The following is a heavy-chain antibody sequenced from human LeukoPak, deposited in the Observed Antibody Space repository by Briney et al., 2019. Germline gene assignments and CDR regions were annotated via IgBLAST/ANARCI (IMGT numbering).Heavy chain of an antibody. CDR1: GLIVSRNY. CDR3: ARVITMVRGALDY. D-gene: IGHD3-10*01. Sequence: PGGSLRLSCAASGLIVSRNYMSWVRQPPGKGLEWIGEIYHSGSTNYNPSLKSRVTISVGKSKNQFSLKLSSVTAADTAVYYCARVITMVRGALDYRGQGTLVTVSS. J-gene: IGHJ4*02. CDR2: IYHSGST. V-gene: IGHV4-4*02.